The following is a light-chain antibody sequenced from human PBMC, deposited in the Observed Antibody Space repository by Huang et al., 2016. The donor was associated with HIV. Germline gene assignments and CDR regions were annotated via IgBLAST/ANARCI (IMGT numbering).Light chain of an antibody. CDR1: QTIITY. CDR2: GAS. Sequence: DIQMTQSPSSLSASVGDRVTITCRASQTIITYLNWYQQKPGKAPKLLIYGASSLHSGVPSSFSGSGSGTDFTLTISSLQPGDFATYYCQQSFNTPPYTFGQGTKLEIK. CDR3: QQSFNTPPYT. V-gene: IGKV1-39*01. J-gene: IGKJ2*01.